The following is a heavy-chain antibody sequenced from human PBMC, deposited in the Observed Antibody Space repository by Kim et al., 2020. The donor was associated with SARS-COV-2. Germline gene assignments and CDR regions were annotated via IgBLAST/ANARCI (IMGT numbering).Heavy chain of an antibody. D-gene: IGHD6-19*01. CDR3: AKAPYSSGDGYFDL. J-gene: IGHJ2*01. CDR1: GFTFSSYG. Sequence: GGSLRLSCAASGFTFSSYGMHWVRQAPGKGLEWVAVIWYDGSNKYYADSVKGRFTISRDNSKNTLYLQMNSLRAEDTAVYYCAKAPYSSGDGYFDLWGRGTLVTVSS. V-gene: IGHV3-33*06. CDR2: IWYDGSNK.